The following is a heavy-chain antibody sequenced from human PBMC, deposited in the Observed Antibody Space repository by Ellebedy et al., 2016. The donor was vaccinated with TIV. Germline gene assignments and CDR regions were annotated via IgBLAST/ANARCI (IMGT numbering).Heavy chain of an antibody. D-gene: IGHD5-12*01. CDR3: AGDTSGQTIDH. CDR2: ISSDSNRT. V-gene: IGHV3-48*04. Sequence: PGGSLRLSCAASRFTFSIFSMNWVSQAQGRGLEWVSYISSDSNRTYYADSVKGRFTISRDNAKNSLYLQMNSLRAEDTAVYYCAGDTSGQTIDHWGQGTLVTVSS. CDR1: RFTFSIFS. J-gene: IGHJ4*02.